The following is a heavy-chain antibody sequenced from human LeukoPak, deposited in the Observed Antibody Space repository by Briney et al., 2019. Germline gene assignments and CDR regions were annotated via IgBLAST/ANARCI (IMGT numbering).Heavy chain of an antibody. CDR1: GDSISSGNYH. CDR2: IYHSGST. D-gene: IGHD3-22*01. Sequence: SETLSLTYTVSGDSISSGNYHWSWIRQPAGKGLEWIGEIYHSGSTNYNPSLKSRVTISVDKSKNQFSLKLSSVTAADTAVYYCARRYYDSSGYYLFFDYWGQGTLVTVSS. J-gene: IGHJ4*02. CDR3: ARRYYDSSGYYLFFDY. V-gene: IGHV4-61*09.